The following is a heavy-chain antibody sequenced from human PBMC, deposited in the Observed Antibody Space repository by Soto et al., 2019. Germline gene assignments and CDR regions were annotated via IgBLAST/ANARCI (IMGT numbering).Heavy chain of an antibody. CDR2: ISAYNGNT. CDR1: GYTFTSYG. V-gene: IGHV1-18*01. J-gene: IGHJ4*02. Sequence: QVQLVQSGAEVKKPGASVKVSCKASGYTFTSYGISWVRQAPEQGLEWMGWISAYNGNTNYAQTLQGRVTMTTDTTTSTAYMELRSLISDDTAVYYCARAEEIMPGTTRDHYWCQGTLVTVFS. CDR3: ARAEEIMPGTTRDHY. D-gene: IGHD1-7*01.